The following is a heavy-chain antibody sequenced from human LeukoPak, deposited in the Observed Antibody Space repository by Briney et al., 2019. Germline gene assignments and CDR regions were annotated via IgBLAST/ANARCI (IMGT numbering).Heavy chain of an antibody. Sequence: GSLRLSCAASGFTFGSYAMHWVRQAPGKGLEWVAVISYDGSNKYYADSVKGRFTISRDNSKNTLYLQMNSLRAEDTAVYYCASAVYSSGWYGGDYWGQGTLVTVSS. D-gene: IGHD6-19*01. CDR2: ISYDGSNK. CDR3: ASAVYSSGWYGGDY. CDR1: GFTFGSYA. J-gene: IGHJ4*02. V-gene: IGHV3-30-3*01.